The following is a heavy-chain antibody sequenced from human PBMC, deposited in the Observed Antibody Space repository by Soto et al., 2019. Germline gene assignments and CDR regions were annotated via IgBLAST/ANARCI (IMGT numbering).Heavy chain of an antibody. CDR3: AKDRVAAATGNCCNWFDP. V-gene: IGHV3-53*01. Sequence: GGSLRLSCAASGFTVSSNYMSWVRQAPGKGLEWVSVIYSGGSTYYADSVKGRFTISRDNSKNTLFLQMNSLRAEDTAVYYCAKDRVAAATGNCCNWFDPWGQGTLVTVSS. D-gene: IGHD6-13*01. CDR2: IYSGGST. J-gene: IGHJ5*02. CDR1: GFTVSSNY.